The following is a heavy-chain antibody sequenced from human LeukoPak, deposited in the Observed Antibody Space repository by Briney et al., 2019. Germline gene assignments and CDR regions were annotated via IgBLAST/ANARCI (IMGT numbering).Heavy chain of an antibody. J-gene: IGHJ4*02. CDR3: ARGTMVRGVSFDY. CDR2: IYYSGST. V-gene: IGHV4-39*01. Sequence: SETLSLTCTVSGGSISSSIYYWGWIRQPPGKGLEWIGSIYYSGSTYYNPSLKSRVTISVDTSKNQLSLKLSSVTAADTAVYYCARGTMVRGVSFDYWGQGNLVTVSS. CDR1: GGSISSSIYY. D-gene: IGHD3-10*01.